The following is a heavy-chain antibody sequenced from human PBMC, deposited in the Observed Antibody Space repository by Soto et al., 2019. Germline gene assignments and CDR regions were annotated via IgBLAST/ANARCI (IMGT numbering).Heavy chain of an antibody. CDR3: AKDIXSVQ. CDR2: ISWNSGSI. J-gene: IGHJ1*01. Sequence: KGLEWVSGISWNSGSIGFADSVKGRFTISRDNAKNPLYLQMNKLRAEDTALYYCAKDIXSVQ. V-gene: IGHV3-9*01.